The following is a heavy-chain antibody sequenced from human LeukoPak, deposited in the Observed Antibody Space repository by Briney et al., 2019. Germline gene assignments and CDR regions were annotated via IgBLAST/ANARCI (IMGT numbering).Heavy chain of an antibody. V-gene: IGHV4-34*01. CDR2: INHSGST. Sequence: PSETLSLTCAVYGGSFSGYYWSWIRQPPGKGLEWIGEINHSGSTNYNPSLKSRVTISVDTSKNQFSLKLSSVTAADTAVYYCATDHRIHDCSSTSCYPGWFDPWGQGTLVTVSS. J-gene: IGHJ5*02. CDR3: ATDHRIHDCSSTSCYPGWFDP. CDR1: GGSFSGYY. D-gene: IGHD2-2*01.